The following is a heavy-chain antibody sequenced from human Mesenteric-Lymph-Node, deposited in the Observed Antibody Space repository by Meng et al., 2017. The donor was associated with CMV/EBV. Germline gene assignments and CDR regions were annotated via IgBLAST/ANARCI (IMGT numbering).Heavy chain of an antibody. V-gene: IGHV4-34*01. CDR3: ARQPRTPRWAAIRPRYWYFDL. CDR2: INHSGST. J-gene: IGHJ2*01. D-gene: IGHD3-3*01. Sequence: SQTLSLTGAVYGGSFSGYYWSWIRQPPGKGLEWIGEINHSGSTNYNPSLKSRVTISVDTSKNQFSLKLSSVTAADTAVYYCARQPRTPRWAAIRPRYWYFDLWGRGTLVTVSS. CDR1: GGSFSGYY.